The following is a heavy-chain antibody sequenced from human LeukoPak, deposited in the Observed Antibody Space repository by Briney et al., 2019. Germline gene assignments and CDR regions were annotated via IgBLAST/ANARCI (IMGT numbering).Heavy chain of an antibody. Sequence: SETLSLTCSVSGGSISVYYWNWIRQSPGKGLEWIGSISYSGSTNYNPSLKSRVTISVDTSKNRFSLKVSSVIAADTAMYYCARGGSRSYTSSTLDYWGQGTLVTVSS. CDR2: ISYSGST. CDR3: ARGGSRSYTSSTLDY. J-gene: IGHJ4*02. D-gene: IGHD6-6*01. CDR1: GGSISVYY. V-gene: IGHV4-59*01.